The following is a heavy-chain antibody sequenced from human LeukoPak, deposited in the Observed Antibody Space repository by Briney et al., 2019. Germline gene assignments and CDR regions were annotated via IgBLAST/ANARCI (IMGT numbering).Heavy chain of an antibody. Sequence: PGGSLRLSCAASGFTFSSYWMSWVRQAPGKGLEWVANIKQDGSEKYYVDSVKGRFTISRDNAKNSLYLQMNSLRAEDTAVYYCARDDTAMAYRATLFDYWGQGTLVTVSS. J-gene: IGHJ4*02. D-gene: IGHD5-18*01. V-gene: IGHV3-7*01. CDR1: GFTFSSYW. CDR3: ARDDTAMAYRATLFDY. CDR2: IKQDGSEK.